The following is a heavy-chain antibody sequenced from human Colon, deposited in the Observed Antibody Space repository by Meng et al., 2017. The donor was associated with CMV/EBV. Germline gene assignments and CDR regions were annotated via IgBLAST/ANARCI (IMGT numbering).Heavy chain of an antibody. CDR2: ISGGGTST. D-gene: IGHD3-3*01. CDR3: AKDVLRFMEWPHAFDN. J-gene: IGHJ3*02. V-gene: IGHV3-23*01. Sequence: GGSLRLSCAASGFNFRSSAMSWVRQAPGKGLEWVSSISGGGTSTYYADSVKGRFTISRDNSRNTLYLQMSSLRAEDTAVYYCAKDVLRFMEWPHAFDNWGQGTMVTVSS. CDR1: GFNFRSSA.